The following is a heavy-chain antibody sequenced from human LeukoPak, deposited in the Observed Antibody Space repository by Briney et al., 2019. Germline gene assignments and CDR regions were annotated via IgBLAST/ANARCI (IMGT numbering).Heavy chain of an antibody. CDR2: ISGSGGST. CDR1: GFTFSSYA. Sequence: GGSLRLSYAASGFTFSSYAMSWVRQAPGKGLEWVSAISGSGGSTYYADSVKGRFTISRDNSKNTLYLQMNSLRAEDTAVYYCAKVRVVVPAAISGWFDPWGQGTLVTVSS. CDR3: AKVRVVVPAAISGWFDP. V-gene: IGHV3-23*01. D-gene: IGHD2-2*02. J-gene: IGHJ5*02.